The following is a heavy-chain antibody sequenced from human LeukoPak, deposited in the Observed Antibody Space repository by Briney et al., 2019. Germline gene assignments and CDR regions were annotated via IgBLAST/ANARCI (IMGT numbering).Heavy chain of an antibody. CDR1: RYIFTSYW. CDR3: ARLDYSGYDFD. D-gene: IGHD5-12*01. V-gene: IGHV5-10-1*01. CDR2: IDPSDSYT. Sequence: GESLRISCNGSRYIFTSYWISCVRQMPRKGLEWMGRIDPSDSYTNYSPSFRGHVTISADKSISTAYLQWSSLKASDTAMYYCARLDYSGYDFDWGQGTLVTVSS. J-gene: IGHJ4*02.